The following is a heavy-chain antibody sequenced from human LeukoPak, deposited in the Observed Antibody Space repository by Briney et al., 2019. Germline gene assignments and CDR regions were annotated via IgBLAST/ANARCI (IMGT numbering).Heavy chain of an antibody. CDR1: GFTFSNYA. CDR3: AKGSYSSGWYESDY. V-gene: IGHV3-23*01. Sequence: GGSLRLSCAASGFTFSNYAMTWVRQAPGKGLEWVSAISGSGGSTYYADSVKGRFTISRDNSKNTLYLQMNSLRAEDTAVYYCAKGSYSSGWYESDYWGQGTLVTVSS. J-gene: IGHJ4*02. D-gene: IGHD6-19*01. CDR2: ISGSGGST.